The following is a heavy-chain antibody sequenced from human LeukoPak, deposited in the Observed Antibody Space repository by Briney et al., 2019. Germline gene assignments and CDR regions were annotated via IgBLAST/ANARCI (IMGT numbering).Heavy chain of an antibody. D-gene: IGHD6-13*01. Sequence: ASVKVSCKASGYTFTSYGISWVRQAPGQGLEWMGWISAYNGNTNYAQKLQGRVTMTTDTSTSTAYMELRSLRSDDTAVYYCARDRKSIAAAGTGYWGQGTLVTVSS. V-gene: IGHV1-18*01. CDR3: ARDRKSIAAAGTGY. CDR2: ISAYNGNT. J-gene: IGHJ4*02. CDR1: GYTFTSYG.